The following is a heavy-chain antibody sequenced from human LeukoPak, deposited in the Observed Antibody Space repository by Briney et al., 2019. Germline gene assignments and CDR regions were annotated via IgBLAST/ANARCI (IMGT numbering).Heavy chain of an antibody. CDR1: GLTLSNYD. CDR2: ISSGGYT. Sequence: GGSLRLSCVASGLTLSNYDTTWVRQAPGKGLEYVSSISSGGYTFYGGSVKGRFSISRDNSQNTLYLQMNSLRGEDTAIYFCAKKLPDASSYFDFWGQGILVTASS. J-gene: IGHJ4*02. D-gene: IGHD6-6*01. CDR3: AKKLPDASSYFDF. V-gene: IGHV3-23*01.